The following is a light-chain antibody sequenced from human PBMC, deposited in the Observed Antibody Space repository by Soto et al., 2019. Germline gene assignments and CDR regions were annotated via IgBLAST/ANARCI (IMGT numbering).Light chain of an antibody. CDR1: SSNIGTPYD. V-gene: IGLV1-40*01. J-gene: IGLJ2*01. CDR2: GNN. Sequence: QSVLTQPPSVSGAPGQRVTISCTGSSSNIGTPYDVHWYQQLPGTAPKLLISGNNNRPSGVPDRFSGSKSGTSASLAITGLQAEDEADYYCQSYDSSLSGYVIFGGGTKLTVL. CDR3: QSYDSSLSGYVI.